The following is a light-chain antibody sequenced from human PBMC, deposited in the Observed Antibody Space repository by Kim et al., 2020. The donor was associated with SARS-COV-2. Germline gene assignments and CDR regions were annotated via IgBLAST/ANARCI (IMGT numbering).Light chain of an antibody. CDR2: RND. CDR3: AAWDDSLSGVV. J-gene: IGLJ2*01. V-gene: IGLV1-47*01. Sequence: QSVLTQPPSASGTPGQRVTISCSGSSSNIGKNFVYWYQQLPGTAPKLLIYRNDQRSSGVPDRFSGSKSGTSASLAISGLRSEDEADYYCAAWDDSLSGVVFGGGTQLTVL. CDR1: SSNIGKNF.